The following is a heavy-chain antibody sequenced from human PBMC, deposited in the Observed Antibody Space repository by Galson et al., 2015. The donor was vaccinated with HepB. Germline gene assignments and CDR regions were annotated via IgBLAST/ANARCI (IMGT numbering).Heavy chain of an antibody. CDR2: ISSSGESI. CDR1: GLTFSDYY. V-gene: IGHV3-11*01. Sequence: SLRLSCAASGLTFSDYYMGWIRQAPGKGLEWVSYISSSGESIYYADSVKDRFTISRDNSKTSLYLQMNSLRAEDTAVYYCARAAYYDFWGGRGWFDPWGQGTLVTVSS. J-gene: IGHJ5*02. D-gene: IGHD3-3*01. CDR3: ARAAYYDFWGGRGWFDP.